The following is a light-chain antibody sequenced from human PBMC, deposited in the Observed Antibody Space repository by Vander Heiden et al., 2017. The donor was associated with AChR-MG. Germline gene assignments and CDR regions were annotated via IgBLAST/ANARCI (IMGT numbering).Light chain of an antibody. Sequence: QLTQSPSFLSASVGDRVTITCRASQGISSYLAWYQQKPGKAPKLLIYAASTLQSGVPSRFSGSGSGTEFTLTISSLQPEDFATYYCQQLNSYPLTFGGGTKVEIK. J-gene: IGKJ4*01. CDR1: QGISSY. V-gene: IGKV1-9*01. CDR3: QQLNSYPLT. CDR2: AAS.